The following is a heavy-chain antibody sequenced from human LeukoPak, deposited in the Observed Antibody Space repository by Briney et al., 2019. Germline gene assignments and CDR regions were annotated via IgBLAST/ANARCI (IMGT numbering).Heavy chain of an antibody. CDR1: GYTFTSYY. V-gene: IGHV1-46*01. Sequence: ASVKVSCKASGYTFTSYYMHSVRQAPGHEVEWMGIINPSGGSTSYAQKFQGRGTMTRDMSTSTVYMELSSLRSEDTAVYCCAARAYCSSTSCSLMSMDVWGKGTTVTVSS. D-gene: IGHD2-2*01. CDR3: AARAYCSSTSCSLMSMDV. J-gene: IGHJ6*03. CDR2: INPSGGST.